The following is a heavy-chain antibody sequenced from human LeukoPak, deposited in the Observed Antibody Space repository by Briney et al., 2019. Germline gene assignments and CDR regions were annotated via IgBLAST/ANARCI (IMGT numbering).Heavy chain of an antibody. CDR3: AGDHPNYDY. Sequence: SVKVSCKASGFTFTSSAVQWVRQARGQRLEWIGWIAVGGGHTNYAQKFQERLTITRDMSTSTAYMELSSLRSEDTAVYYCAGDHPNYDYWGQGTQVTVSS. D-gene: IGHD5-24*01. V-gene: IGHV1-58*01. CDR1: GFTFTSSA. CDR2: IAVGGGHT. J-gene: IGHJ4*02.